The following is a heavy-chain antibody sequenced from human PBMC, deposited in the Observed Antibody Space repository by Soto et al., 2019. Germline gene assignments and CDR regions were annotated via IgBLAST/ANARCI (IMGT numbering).Heavy chain of an antibody. D-gene: IGHD4-17*01. V-gene: IGHV4-61*01. CDR3: ARTTAVPNTLRSRYFFDY. CDR1: GGSVSNKTYY. J-gene: IGHJ4*02. Sequence: PSETLFLTCSVSGGSVSNKTYYWSWIRQPPGKRLEWIGYVYYSGTTNYNPSLKSRVTISVDLSKNQFSLRLSSVTTADTALYYCARTTAVPNTLRSRYFFDYWGQGTLVTV. CDR2: VYYSGTT.